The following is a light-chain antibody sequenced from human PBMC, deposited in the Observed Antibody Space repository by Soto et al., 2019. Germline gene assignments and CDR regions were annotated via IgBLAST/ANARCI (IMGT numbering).Light chain of an antibody. V-gene: IGKV3-15*01. CDR3: QQYNNWPRT. CDR1: QSVSSN. Sequence: EIVMTQSPANLSVSPGERATLSCRASQSVSSNLAWYQQKPGQAPRLLIYGASTRATGIPARFSGSGSGTDFTLTISSLHSEDFAVYYCQQYNNWPRTFGQGTKVDIK. CDR2: GAS. J-gene: IGKJ1*01.